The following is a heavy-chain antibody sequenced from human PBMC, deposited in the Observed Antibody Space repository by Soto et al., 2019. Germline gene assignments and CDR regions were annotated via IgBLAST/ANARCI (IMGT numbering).Heavy chain of an antibody. Sequence: GGSLRLSCVASGFTFSIYSMNWVRQAPGKGLEWVSHISTSSSTIYYADSVKGRFTISRDDAKNSLYLQMNSLRAEDTAVYYCARAAYVGWSLFDSWGQGTLVTVSS. V-gene: IGHV3-48*01. D-gene: IGHD6-19*01. CDR2: ISTSSSTI. CDR1: GFTFSIYS. CDR3: ARAAYVGWSLFDS. J-gene: IGHJ4*02.